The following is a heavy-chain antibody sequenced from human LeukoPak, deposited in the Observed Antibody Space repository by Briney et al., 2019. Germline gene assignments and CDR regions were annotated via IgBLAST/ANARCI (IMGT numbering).Heavy chain of an antibody. CDR2: INSDGGAT. D-gene: IGHD5-18*01. CDR1: GFTFSDYY. V-gene: IGHV3-74*01. Sequence: GGSLRLSCAASGFTFSDYYMSWIRQAPGKGLEWVSRINSDGGATSYAGSVRGRFTISRDNAKNTLHLQMSSLRPEDTAVYYCARGSGSTVMDYWGQGTLVTVSS. J-gene: IGHJ4*02. CDR3: ARGSGSTVMDY.